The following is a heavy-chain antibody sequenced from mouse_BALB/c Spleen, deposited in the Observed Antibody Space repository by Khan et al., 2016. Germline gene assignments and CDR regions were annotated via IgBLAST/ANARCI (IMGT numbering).Heavy chain of an antibody. J-gene: IGHJ2*01. D-gene: IGHD3-2*01. CDR2: ISYSGST. V-gene: IGHV3-8*02. Sequence: EVQLQESGPSLVKPSQTLSLICSVTGDSITSGYWNWIRKFPGNKLEYMGYISYSGSTYYNPSLKSRISITRDTSKNQYYLQLISVTTEDTATYYCASYDSSGSFFDYWGQGTTLTVSS. CDR3: ASYDSSGSFFDY. CDR1: GDSITSGY.